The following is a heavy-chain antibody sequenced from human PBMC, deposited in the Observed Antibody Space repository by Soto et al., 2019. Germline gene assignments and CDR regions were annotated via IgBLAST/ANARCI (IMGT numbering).Heavy chain of an antibody. CDR1: GYTFTSYA. D-gene: IGHD5-18*01. J-gene: IGHJ4*02. CDR2: INAGNGNT. V-gene: IGHV1-3*01. CDR3: ARVDTAMVKFDY. Sequence: ASVKVSCKASGYTFTSYAMHWVRQAPGQRLEWMGWINAGNGNTKYSQKFQGRVTITRDTSASTAYMELSSLRSEDTAVYYCARVDTAMVKFDYWGQGTLVTSPQ.